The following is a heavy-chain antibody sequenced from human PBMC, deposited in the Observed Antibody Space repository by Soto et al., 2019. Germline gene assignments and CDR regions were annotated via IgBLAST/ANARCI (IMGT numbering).Heavy chain of an antibody. CDR3: ARGLPSDRGPQIGSFDY. J-gene: IGHJ4*02. CDR1: GYTFTSYY. CDR2: INPSGGST. D-gene: IGHD1-26*01. Sequence: ASVKVSCKASGYTFTSYYMHWVRQAPGQGLEWMGIINPSGGSTSYAQKFQGRVTMTRDTSTSTVYMELSSLRSEDTAVYYCARGLPSDRGPQIGSFDYWGQGTMVTVYS. V-gene: IGHV1-46*01.